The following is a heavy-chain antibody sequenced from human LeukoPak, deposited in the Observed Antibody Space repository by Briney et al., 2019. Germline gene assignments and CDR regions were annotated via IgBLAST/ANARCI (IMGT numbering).Heavy chain of an antibody. CDR3: ARDIPGGASFLDQ. D-gene: IGHD5-18*01. V-gene: IGHV3-7*01. CDR2: IHESGSYQ. CDR1: GFTFNNYW. J-gene: IGHJ5*02. Sequence: GGSLRLSCAASGFTFNNYWMTWVRQAPGKGLEWVAHIHESGSYQNYVDSVRGRFTVSRDNTKRVLYLQMDSLRAEDTAVYYCARDIPGGASFLDQWGQGTLATVSS.